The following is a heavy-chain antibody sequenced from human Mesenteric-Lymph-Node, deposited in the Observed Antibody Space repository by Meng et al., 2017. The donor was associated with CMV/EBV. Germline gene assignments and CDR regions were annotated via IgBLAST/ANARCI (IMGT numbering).Heavy chain of an antibody. CDR3: ARDPGELVPVGRHPMVHQNDAFDI. J-gene: IGHJ3*02. CDR2: ISSSSSYT. V-gene: IGHV3-21*01. Sequence: INWVRQAPGKGLEWVSSISSSSSYTYYADSVKGRFTSSRDNAKNSLYLQVNSLRVEDTAVYYCARDPGELVPVGRHPMVHQNDAFDIWGQGTKVTVSS. D-gene: IGHD2-2*01.